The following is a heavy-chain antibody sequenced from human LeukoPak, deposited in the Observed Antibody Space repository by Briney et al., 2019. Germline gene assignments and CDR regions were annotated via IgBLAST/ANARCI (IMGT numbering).Heavy chain of an antibody. CDR3: ARDDTVYFDY. CDR2: IWYNGSNK. J-gene: IGHJ4*02. CDR1: GFTFSSYS. D-gene: IGHD2-2*02. V-gene: IGHV3-33*08. Sequence: PGGSLRLSCAASGFTFSSYSMHWVRQAPDKGLEWVAIIWYNGSNKFYADSVKGRFTISRDSSKNTLYLQMNSLRAEDTAVYYCARDDTVYFDYWGQGTLVTVSS.